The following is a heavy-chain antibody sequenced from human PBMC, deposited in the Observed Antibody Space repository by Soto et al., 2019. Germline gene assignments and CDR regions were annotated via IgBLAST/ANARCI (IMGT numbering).Heavy chain of an antibody. CDR2: ITSSGSTI. D-gene: IGHD3-22*01. CDR3: ARASYYDSTVSFDY. Sequence: VGSLRLSCAASGFTFSNYAMRWVRHSPGKGLEWVSTITSSGSTIYYADSVKGRFTISRDNAKNSLYLQMNSLRAEDTAVYYCARASYYDSTVSFDYWGQGTRFTVSS. CDR1: GFTFSNYA. J-gene: IGHJ4*02. V-gene: IGHV3-48*03.